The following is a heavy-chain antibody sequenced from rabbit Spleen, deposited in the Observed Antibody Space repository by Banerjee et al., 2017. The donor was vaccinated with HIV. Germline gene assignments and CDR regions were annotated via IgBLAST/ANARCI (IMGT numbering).Heavy chain of an antibody. J-gene: IGHJ6*01. Sequence: QEQLKESGGGLVQPGESLKLTCTASGFSLSNYAMSWVRQAPGKGLEWIACIDSGSSGDTYYASWAKGRFTISKTSSTTVTLQLTRLTAADTATYFCARDTSSSFSSYGMDLWGQGTLVTVS. D-gene: IGHD1-1*01. CDR1: GFSLSNYA. CDR2: IDSGSSGDT. V-gene: IGHV1S45*01. CDR3: ARDTSSSFSSYGMDL.